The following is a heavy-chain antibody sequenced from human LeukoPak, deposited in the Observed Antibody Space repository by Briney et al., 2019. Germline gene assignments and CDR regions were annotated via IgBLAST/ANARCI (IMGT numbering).Heavy chain of an antibody. CDR1: GFTFSSYS. V-gene: IGHV3-21*01. J-gene: IGHJ4*02. Sequence: KTGGSLGLSCAASGFTFSSYSMNWVRQVPGKGLEWVSCISSSSSYKYYADSVKGRFTISRDNAKNSLYLQMNSLRAEDTAVYYCARNPGEMATISSAFDYWGQGSLVTVSS. CDR3: ARNPGEMATISSAFDY. CDR2: ISSSSSYK. D-gene: IGHD5-24*01.